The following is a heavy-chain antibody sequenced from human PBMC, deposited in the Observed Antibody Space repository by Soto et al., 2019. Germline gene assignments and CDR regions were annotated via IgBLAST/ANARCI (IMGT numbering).Heavy chain of an antibody. CDR3: AGGPLVVLNYFES. CDR1: GGTFRNYP. J-gene: IGHJ4*02. CDR2: IFPLTDIP. Sequence: QVQLVQSGTEVKKPGSSVKVSCKASGGTFRNYPINWVRQAPGQGLEWMGSIFPLTDIPDYAQNFQTRLTIRGDKSTSMDYMKLSMLTSDDTAMYFCAGGPLVVLNYFESWGQGTLVTVSS. V-gene: IGHV1-69*02.